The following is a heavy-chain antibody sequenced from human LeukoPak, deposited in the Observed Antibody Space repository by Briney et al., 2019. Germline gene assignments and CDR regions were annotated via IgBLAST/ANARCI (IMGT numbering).Heavy chain of an antibody. V-gene: IGHV4-34*01. J-gene: IGHJ4*02. D-gene: IGHD3-16*01. Sequence: SETLSLTCAVYGGSFSGYYCIWIRQPPGKGLEWIGEINHSGSTNYNPSLKSRVTISVDTSKNQFSLRLSSVTAADTAVYYCAIWEVWALSDSWGQGTLVTVSS. CDR1: GGSFSGYY. CDR3: AIWEVWALSDS. CDR2: INHSGST.